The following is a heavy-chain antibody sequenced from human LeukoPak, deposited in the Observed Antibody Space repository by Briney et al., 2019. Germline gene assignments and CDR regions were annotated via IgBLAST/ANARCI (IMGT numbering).Heavy chain of an antibody. D-gene: IGHD2-15*01. J-gene: IGHJ4*02. V-gene: IGHV3-30*18. CDR2: ISYDGSNK. Sequence: GGSLRLSCAASGFTFSSYGMHWVRQAPGKGLEWVAVISYDGSNKYYADSVKGRFTISRDNSKNTLYLQMNSLRAEDTAVYYCAKAHVGYCSGGSCYVFDYWGQGTLVTVSS. CDR3: AKAHVGYCSGGSCYVFDY. CDR1: GFTFSSYG.